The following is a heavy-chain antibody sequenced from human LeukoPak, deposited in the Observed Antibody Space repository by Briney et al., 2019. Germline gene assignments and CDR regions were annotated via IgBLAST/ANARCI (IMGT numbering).Heavy chain of an antibody. V-gene: IGHV1-18*01. CDR3: AREPGTVRGETYYYYYGMDV. CDR2: ISAYNGNT. Sequence: ASVKVSCKASGYTFTSYGISWVRQAPGRGLEWMGWISAYNGNTNYAQKLQGRVTMTTDTSTSTAYMELRSLRSDDTAVYYCAREPGTVRGETYYYYYGMDVWGQGTTVTVSS. CDR1: GYTFTSYG. D-gene: IGHD1-14*01. J-gene: IGHJ6*02.